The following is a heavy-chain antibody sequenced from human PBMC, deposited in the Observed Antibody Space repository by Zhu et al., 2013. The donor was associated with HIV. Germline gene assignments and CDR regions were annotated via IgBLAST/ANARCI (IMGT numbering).Heavy chain of an antibody. CDR2: VFDTGT. Sequence: QVQLQESGPGLVRPSETLSLSCSVSGASVSAFFWTWLRQSAGKRPEWLGRVFDTGTNYNPSLNGRVTISRDMSKNQFSLSLTSVTAADSAVYFCAREIEASGKTLEYWGPGILVT. D-gene: IGHD6-13*01. CDR3: AREIEASGKTLEY. V-gene: IGHV4-4*07. CDR1: GASVSAFF. J-gene: IGHJ4*02.